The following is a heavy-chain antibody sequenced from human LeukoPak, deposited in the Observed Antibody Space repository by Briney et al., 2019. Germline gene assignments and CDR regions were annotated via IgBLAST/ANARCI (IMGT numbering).Heavy chain of an antibody. CDR3: ARGTITMIVVVNYFDY. CDR2: ISAYNGNT. D-gene: IGHD3-22*01. Sequence: ASVKVSCTASGYTFTSYGISWVRQAPREGLEWMGWISAYNGNTNYAQKLQGRVTMTPDTSTSTAYMELRSLRSDDTAVYYCARGTITMIVVVNYFDYWGQGTLVTVSS. J-gene: IGHJ4*02. V-gene: IGHV1-18*01. CDR1: GYTFTSYG.